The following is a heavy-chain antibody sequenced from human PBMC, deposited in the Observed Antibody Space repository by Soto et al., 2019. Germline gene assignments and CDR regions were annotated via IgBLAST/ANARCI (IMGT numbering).Heavy chain of an antibody. CDR1: GDSIITSSW. CDR3: ERRHTVTRDWFDT. V-gene: IGHV4-4*02. J-gene: IGHJ5*02. Sequence: SETLSLTCVVSGDSIITSSWWTWVRQSPGKGLEWIGEIYHSGRTDYNPSLKSRVTISVDKSKSQFSLQLTSVTAADTAVYFSERRHTVTRDWFDTWGQGTLVTVSS. CDR2: IYHSGRT. D-gene: IGHD4-17*01.